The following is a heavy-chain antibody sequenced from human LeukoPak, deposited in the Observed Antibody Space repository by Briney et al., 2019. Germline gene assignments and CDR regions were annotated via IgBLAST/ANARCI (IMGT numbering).Heavy chain of an antibody. CDR2: VYHSGTT. CDR1: GGSIISSDYY. CDR3: ARGGWNKFDY. J-gene: IGHJ4*02. Sequence: SETLSLTCTVSGGSIISSDYYWGWIRQPPGQALEWIGNVYHSGTTYYNPSLKSRVTISVDTAKNQFSLNLNSVTAADTAVYYCARGGWNKFDYWGQGTLVTVSS. V-gene: IGHV4-39*07. D-gene: IGHD3-22*01.